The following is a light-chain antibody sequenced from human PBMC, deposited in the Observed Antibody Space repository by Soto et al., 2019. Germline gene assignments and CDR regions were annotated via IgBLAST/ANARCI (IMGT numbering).Light chain of an antibody. CDR3: CSYAGNSTYV. CDR1: SSVVGSDNL. V-gene: IGLV2-23*01. J-gene: IGLJ1*01. CDR2: EGS. Sequence: QSALTQPASVSGSPGQSITISCTGTSSVVGSDNLVSWYQQHPGKAPKLMIYEGSKRPSGVSNRFSGSKSGNTASLTISGLQAEDESDYYCCSYAGNSTYVFGTGTKVTVL.